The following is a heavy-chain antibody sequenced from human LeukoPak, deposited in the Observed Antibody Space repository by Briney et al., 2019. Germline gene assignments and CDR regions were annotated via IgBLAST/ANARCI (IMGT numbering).Heavy chain of an antibody. J-gene: IGHJ4*02. D-gene: IGHD3-22*01. V-gene: IGHV4-34*01. CDR1: GGSFSGYY. CDR2: INHSGST. Sequence: ETLSLTCAVYGGSFSGYYWSWIRKPPGKGLEWIGEINHSGSTNYNPSLKSRVTISVDTSKNQFSLKLSSVTAADTAVYYCARGRGRYYYDSSGYRYYFDYWGQGTLVTVSS. CDR3: ARGRGRYYYDSSGYRYYFDY.